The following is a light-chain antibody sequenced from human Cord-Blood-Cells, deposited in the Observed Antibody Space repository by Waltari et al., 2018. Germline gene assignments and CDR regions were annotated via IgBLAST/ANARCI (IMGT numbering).Light chain of an antibody. CDR1: QSVSSY. CDR3: QQRSNWPPLT. V-gene: IGKV3-11*01. Sequence: EIVLTQSPATMSLSPGERAPHSCRASQSVSSYLAWYQQKTGQAPRLLIYDASNSATGIPARFSGSGSGTDFTLTISSLEPEDFAVYYCQQRSNWPPLTFGGGTKVEIK. CDR2: DAS. J-gene: IGKJ4*01.